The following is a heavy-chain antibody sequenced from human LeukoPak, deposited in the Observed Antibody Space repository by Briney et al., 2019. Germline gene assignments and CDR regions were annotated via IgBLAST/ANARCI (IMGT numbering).Heavy chain of an antibody. CDR2: ISNSSSYI. CDR3: ARDSNYHILTADYSDYFDY. V-gene: IGHV3-21*01. Sequence: PGGSLTLSCVASGFIFSSYSMHWVRQAPGRGLEWVSSISNSSSYIYYADSVKGRFTIYRANAKHSLYVSMNSLRAEDTAVYYFARDSNYHILTADYSDYFDYWGQGTLVALSS. D-gene: IGHD3-9*01. CDR1: GFIFSSYS. J-gene: IGHJ4*02.